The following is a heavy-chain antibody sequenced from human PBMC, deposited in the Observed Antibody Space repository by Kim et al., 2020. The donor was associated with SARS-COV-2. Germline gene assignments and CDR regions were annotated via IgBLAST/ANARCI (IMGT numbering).Heavy chain of an antibody. V-gene: IGHV6-1*01. CDR3: ARGSMYFGPDY. J-gene: IGHJ4*02. Sequence: SNDYAVSVQSRITINPDTSKNQFSLHLSSVSPEDTAVYFCARGSMYFGPDYWGQGTPVTVSS. D-gene: IGHD2-8*01. CDR2: SN.